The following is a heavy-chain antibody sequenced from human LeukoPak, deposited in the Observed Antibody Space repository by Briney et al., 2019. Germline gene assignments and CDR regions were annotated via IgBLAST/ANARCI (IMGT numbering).Heavy chain of an antibody. V-gene: IGHV3-66*02. J-gene: IGHJ3*02. CDR1: GFTVSSNY. Sequence: GGSLRLSCAASGFTVSSNYMNWVRQAPGKGLEWVSVIHSGGSTYYADSVKGRFTISRDNSKNTLYLQMNSLRAEDTAVYYCANGYYYGSGSYYKEAFDIWGQGTMVTVSS. CDR2: IHSGGST. CDR3: ANGYYYGSGSYYKEAFDI. D-gene: IGHD3-10*01.